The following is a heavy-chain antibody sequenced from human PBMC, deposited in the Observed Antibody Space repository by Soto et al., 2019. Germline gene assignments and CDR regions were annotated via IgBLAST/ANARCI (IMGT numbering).Heavy chain of an antibody. D-gene: IGHD6-25*01. CDR1: GFTVSNNY. J-gene: IGHJ4*02. CDR2: IYSGGYT. V-gene: IGHV3-53*01. CDR3: ATQRGGGGY. Sequence: EVQLVESGGGLIQPGGSLRLSCAVSGFTVSNNYMSWVRQAPGKGLEGVSVIYSGGYTAYGDSVKGRFTISRDNSKNTQYLQMKGRRADEPAFFYWATQRGGGGYWGQGTLVTVSS.